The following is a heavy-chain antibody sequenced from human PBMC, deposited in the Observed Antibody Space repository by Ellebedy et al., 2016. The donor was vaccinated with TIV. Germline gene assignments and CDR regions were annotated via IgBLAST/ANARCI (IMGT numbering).Heavy chain of an antibody. CDR2: IYTSGST. V-gene: IGHV4-4*07. CDR1: GGSISSYY. Sequence: MPSETLSLTCTVSGGSISSYYWSWIRQPAGKGLEWIGRIYTSGSTNYNPSLKSRVTMSVDTSKNQFSLKLSSVTAADTAVYYCARAIDGSPRNYFDYWGQGTLVTVSS. J-gene: IGHJ4*02. CDR3: ARAIDGSPRNYFDY. D-gene: IGHD3-10*01.